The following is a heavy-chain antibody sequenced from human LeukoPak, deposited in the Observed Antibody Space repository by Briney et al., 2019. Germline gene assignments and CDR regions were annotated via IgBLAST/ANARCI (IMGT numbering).Heavy chain of an antibody. CDR1: GFTFSNYW. J-gene: IGHJ4*02. CDR2: IESDGSTT. V-gene: IGHV3-74*01. CDR3: VRDPDALDF. Sequence: GGSLRLSCAASGFTFSNYWMHWVRQTPGKGLVWVSRIESDGSTTGYADSVKGRFTISRDNAKNSLYLQMNSLRDEDTAVYYCVRDPDALDFWGQGTPVTVSS.